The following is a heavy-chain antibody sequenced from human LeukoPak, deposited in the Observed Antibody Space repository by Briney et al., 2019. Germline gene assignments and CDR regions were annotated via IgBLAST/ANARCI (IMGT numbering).Heavy chain of an antibody. J-gene: IGHJ4*02. CDR1: GFTFSSYW. CDR3: ASDFTGRDDY. D-gene: IGHD2-8*02. V-gene: IGHV3-74*01. Sequence: PGGSLRLSCAASGFTFSSYWMHWVRQAPGKGLVWVSRMNTDGSRTDYADSVKGRFTISIDNAKNTLYLQMNSLGAEDTAVYSCASDFTGRDDYWGQGTLVTVSS. CDR2: MNTDGSRT.